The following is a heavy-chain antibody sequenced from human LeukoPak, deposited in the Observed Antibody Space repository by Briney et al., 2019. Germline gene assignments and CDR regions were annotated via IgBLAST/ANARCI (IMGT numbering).Heavy chain of an antibody. CDR3: ARDWSGSYYVY. V-gene: IGHV1-69*05. D-gene: IGHD1-26*01. CDR1: GGTFSSFA. CDR2: IIPMSGST. Sequence: SVKVSCKASGGTFSSFAISWVRQAPGKGLEWMGWIIPMSGSTDYAQKFQGRFTMITDESTSTAYMELGSLTSQDTAVYYCARDWSGSYYVYWGQGTLVTVSS. J-gene: IGHJ4*02.